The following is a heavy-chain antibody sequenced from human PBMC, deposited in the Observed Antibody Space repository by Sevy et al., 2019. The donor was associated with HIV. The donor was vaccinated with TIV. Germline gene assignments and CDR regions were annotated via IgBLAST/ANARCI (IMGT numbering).Heavy chain of an antibody. D-gene: IGHD3-22*01. CDR2: FDPEDDET. Sequence: ASVKVSCKVSGYTLTELSMHWVRQVPGKGLEWMGSFDPEDDETIYAQKFQGRVTMTGDKSTDTAYMELSSLRSEDTAVYYCATTKDYDENRGDPFDYWGQGTLVTVSS. J-gene: IGHJ4*02. V-gene: IGHV1-24*01. CDR1: GYTLTELS. CDR3: ATTKDYDENRGDPFDY.